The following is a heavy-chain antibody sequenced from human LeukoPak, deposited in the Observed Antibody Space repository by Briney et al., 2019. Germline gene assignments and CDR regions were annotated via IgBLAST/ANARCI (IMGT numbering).Heavy chain of an antibody. J-gene: IGHJ4*02. D-gene: IGHD6-19*01. CDR1: GGSFSGYY. CDR2: INHSGST. V-gene: IGHV4-34*01. Sequence: PSETLSLTCAVYGGSFSGYYWSWIRQPPGKGLEWIGEINHSGSTNYNPSLKSRVTISVDTSKNQFSLKLSSVTAADTAVYYCAGGMEQWLTYDYWGQGTLVTVSS. CDR3: AGGMEQWLTYDY.